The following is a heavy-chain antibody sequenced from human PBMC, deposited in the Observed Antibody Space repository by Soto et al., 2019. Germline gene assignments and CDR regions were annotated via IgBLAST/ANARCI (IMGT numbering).Heavy chain of an antibody. CDR2: INSDGSST. CDR3: VRDLNFPYNGDYQGWFDF. J-gene: IGHJ5*01. Sequence: GGSLRLSCAASGLTLSGYWMHWVRQVPGKGLVWVARINSDGSSTVYADSVKGRFTISRDNAKNTVYLQMNSLRVEDTAVYYCVRDLNFPYNGDYQGWFDFWGQGTLVTVSS. D-gene: IGHD4-17*01. V-gene: IGHV3-74*01. CDR1: GLTLSGYW.